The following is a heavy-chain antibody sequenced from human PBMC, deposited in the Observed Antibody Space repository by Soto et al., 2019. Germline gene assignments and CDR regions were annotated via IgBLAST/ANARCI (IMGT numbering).Heavy chain of an antibody. J-gene: IGHJ5*01. CDR1: GYKFTAYY. D-gene: IGHD2-2*01. CDR2: INPGSGAT. CDR3: ARLSKGYCSDTSCYSWFDA. Sequence: ASVKVSCKASGYKFTAYYMHWVRQAPGQGLEWMGWINPGSGATSYAQTFQGRVTMTRDTSINTVYMEVTSLRPDDTAVYYCARLSKGYCSDTSCYSWFDAGGHRALVTLSS. V-gene: IGHV1-2*02.